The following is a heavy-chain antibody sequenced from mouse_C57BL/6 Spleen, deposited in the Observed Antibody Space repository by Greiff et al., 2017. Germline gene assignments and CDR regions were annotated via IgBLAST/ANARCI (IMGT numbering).Heavy chain of an antibody. J-gene: IGHJ4*01. CDR2: IHPNSGST. Sequence: QVQLQQPGAELVKPGASVKLSCKASGYTFTSYWMHWVKQRPGQGLEWIGMIHPNSGSTNYNEKFKSKATLTVDKSSSTAYMQLSSLTSEDSAVYYCARDYYYGNAMDYWGQGTSVTVSS. D-gene: IGHD1-1*01. CDR3: ARDYYYGNAMDY. V-gene: IGHV1-64*01. CDR1: GYTFTSYW.